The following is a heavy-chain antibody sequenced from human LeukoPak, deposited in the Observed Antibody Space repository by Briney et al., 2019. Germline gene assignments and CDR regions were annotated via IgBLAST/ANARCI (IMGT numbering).Heavy chain of an antibody. CDR3: ARGSVLLWYGELLPTAYYYYYGMDV. J-gene: IGHJ6*02. V-gene: IGHV1-69*13. D-gene: IGHD3-10*01. CDR2: IIPIFGTA. Sequence: SVKVSCKASGGTFSSYAISWVRQAPGQGLEWMGGIIPIFGTANYAQKFQGRVTITADGSTSTAYMELSSLRSEDTAVYYCARGSVLLWYGELLPTAYYYYYGMDVWGQGTTVTVSS. CDR1: GGTFSSYA.